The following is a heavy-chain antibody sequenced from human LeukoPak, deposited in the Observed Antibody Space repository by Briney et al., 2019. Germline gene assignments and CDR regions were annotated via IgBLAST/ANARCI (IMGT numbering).Heavy chain of an antibody. D-gene: IGHD1-26*01. V-gene: IGHV3-21*01. CDR2: ISSRGTYT. Sequence: PGESLRLSCAASSFTFTSYAMNWVRQAPGKGLVWVSSISSRGTYTSYADSLEGRFTISRDNAQNSLYLQMNSLRAEDTAVYYCSRGSHIVGDTASFDIWGQGTLVIVSP. J-gene: IGHJ4*02. CDR3: SRGSHIVGDTASFDI. CDR1: SFTFTSYA.